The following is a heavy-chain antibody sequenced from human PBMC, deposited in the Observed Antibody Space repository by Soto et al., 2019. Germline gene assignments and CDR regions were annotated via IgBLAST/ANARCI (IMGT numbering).Heavy chain of an antibody. CDR3: AIYRSAMRGVVEYYFDY. CDR2: ISGSGGST. D-gene: IGHD3-22*01. Sequence: GESLKISCAASGFTFSSYAMSWVRQAPGKGLEWVSAISGSGGSTYYADSVKGRFTISRDNSKNTLYLQMNSLRTEDTAVYYCAIYRSAMRGVVEYYFDYWGQGTLVTVSS. V-gene: IGHV3-23*01. J-gene: IGHJ4*02. CDR1: GFTFSSYA.